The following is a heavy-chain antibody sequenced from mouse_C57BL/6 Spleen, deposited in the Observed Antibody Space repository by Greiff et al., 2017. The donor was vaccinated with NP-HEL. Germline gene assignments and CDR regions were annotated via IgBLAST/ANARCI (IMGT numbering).Heavy chain of an antibody. J-gene: IGHJ2*01. CDR1: GFTFSDYG. Sequence: EVKLEESGGGLVKPGGSLKLSCAASGFTFSDYGMHWVRQAPEKGLEWVAYISSGSSTIYYADTVKGRFTISRDNAKNTLFLQMTSLRSEDTAMYYCARGHYYGSSFFDYWGQGTTLTVSS. CDR3: ARGHYYGSSFFDY. CDR2: ISSGSSTI. D-gene: IGHD1-1*01. V-gene: IGHV5-17*01.